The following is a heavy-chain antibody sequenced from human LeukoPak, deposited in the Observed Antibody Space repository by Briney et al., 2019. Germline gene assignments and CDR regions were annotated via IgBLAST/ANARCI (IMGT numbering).Heavy chain of an antibody. CDR2: IYSSGST. CDR1: GGSISSGSYY. CDR3: ARVSGYDWESFYDY. Sequence: PSQTLSLTCTVSGGSISSGSYYWSWIRQPAGKGLEWIGRIYSSGSTNYNPSLKSRVTISLDTSKSQFSLKLSSVTAADTAVYYCARVSGYDWESFYDYWGQGSLVTVSS. J-gene: IGHJ4*02. V-gene: IGHV4-61*02. D-gene: IGHD5-12*01.